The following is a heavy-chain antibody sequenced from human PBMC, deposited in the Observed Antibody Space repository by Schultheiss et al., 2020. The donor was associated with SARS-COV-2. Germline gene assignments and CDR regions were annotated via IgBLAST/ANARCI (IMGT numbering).Heavy chain of an antibody. D-gene: IGHD5-12*01. V-gene: IGHV3-23*01. CDR2: ISGSGGST. J-gene: IGHJ4*02. CDR3: ARDGYIVATTFDY. CDR1: GFTFSSYA. Sequence: GGSLRLSCAASGFTFSSYAMSWVRQAPGKGLEWVSAISGSGGSTYYADSVKGRFTTSRDNAKNSLYLQMNSLRAEDTAVYYCARDGYIVATTFDYWGQGTLVTVSS.